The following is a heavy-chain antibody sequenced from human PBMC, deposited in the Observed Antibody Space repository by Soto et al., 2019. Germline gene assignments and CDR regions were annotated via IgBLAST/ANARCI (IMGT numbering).Heavy chain of an antibody. CDR2: IYPGDSDT. D-gene: IGHD2-2*01. J-gene: IGHJ6*02. CDR1: GYSFTSYW. Sequence: GESLKISCKGSGYSFTSYWIGWVRQMPGKGLEWMGIIYPGDSDTRYSPSFQGQVTISADKSISTAYLQWSSLKASDTAMYYCARTLVVPAAFYYYYGMDVWGQGATVTVSS. CDR3: ARTLVVPAAFYYYYGMDV. V-gene: IGHV5-51*01.